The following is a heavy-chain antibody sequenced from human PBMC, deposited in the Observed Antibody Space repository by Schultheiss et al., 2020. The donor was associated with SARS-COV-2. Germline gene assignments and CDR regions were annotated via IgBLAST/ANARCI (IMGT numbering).Heavy chain of an antibody. D-gene: IGHD6-19*01. J-gene: IGHJ5*02. V-gene: IGHV3-53*01. CDR2: IYSGGST. Sequence: GGSLGLSCAASGFTVSSNYMSWIRQAPGKGLEWVSVIYSGGSTYYADSVKGRFTISRDNSKNTLYLQMNSLRAEDTAVYYCAKSGSSGWRNWFDPWGQGTLVTVSS. CDR3: AKSGSSGWRNWFDP. CDR1: GFTVSSNY.